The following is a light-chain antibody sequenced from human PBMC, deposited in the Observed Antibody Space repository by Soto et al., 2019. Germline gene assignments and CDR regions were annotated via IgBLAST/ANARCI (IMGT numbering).Light chain of an antibody. CDR3: QQTYSTPGWT. Sequence: DIQMTQSPSSLSASVGDRVTITCQASQTITSDLNWYQQKPGKAPKLLIYAASNLQSGVPSRFSGSGSGTDFTFTISSLQPEDFATYYCQQTYSTPGWTFGQGTKVDIK. J-gene: IGKJ1*01. CDR2: AAS. V-gene: IGKV1-39*01. CDR1: QTITSD.